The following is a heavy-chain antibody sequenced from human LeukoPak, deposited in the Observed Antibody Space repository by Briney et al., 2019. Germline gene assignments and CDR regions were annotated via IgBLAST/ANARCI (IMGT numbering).Heavy chain of an antibody. V-gene: IGHV3-23*01. CDR3: ARDFPKDIVVVPAALAYYYYGMDV. CDR2: ISDTGRLS. J-gene: IGHJ6*02. Sequence: GGSLRLSCAASGFTFSSSAMSWVRQAPGKGLEWVAAISDTGRLSYCADSVNGRFTISRDNSKNTLYLQMNSLRAEDTAVYYCARDFPKDIVVVPAALAYYYYGMDVWGQGTTVTVSS. D-gene: IGHD2-2*01. CDR1: GFTFSSSA.